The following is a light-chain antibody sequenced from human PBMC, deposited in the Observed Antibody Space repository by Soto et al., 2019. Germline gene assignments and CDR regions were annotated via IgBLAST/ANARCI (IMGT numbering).Light chain of an antibody. CDR1: SSDVGGYNY. V-gene: IGLV2-14*01. Sequence: QSALTRPASVSGSPGQSITISCTGTSSDVGGYNYVSWYQQHPGKAPKLMIYEVSNRPSGVSNRFSGSKSGNTASLTISGLQAEDEADYYCSSYTSSSTLGVVFGGGTKVTVL. CDR2: EVS. J-gene: IGLJ2*01. CDR3: SSYTSSSTLGVV.